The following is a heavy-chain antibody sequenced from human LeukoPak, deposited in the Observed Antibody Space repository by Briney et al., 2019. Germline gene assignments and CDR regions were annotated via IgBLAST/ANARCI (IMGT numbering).Heavy chain of an antibody. CDR1: GFTFGDYA. CDR3: TRAPGRTYYYDSSGYYYYFDY. Sequence: PGGSLRLSCTASGFTFGDYAMSWVRQAPGKGLEWVGFIRSKAYGGTTEYAASVKGRFTISRDDSKSIAYLQMNSLKTEDTAVYYCTRAPGRTYYYDSSGYYYYFDYWGQGTLVTVSS. J-gene: IGHJ4*02. D-gene: IGHD3-22*01. V-gene: IGHV3-49*04. CDR2: IRSKAYGGTT.